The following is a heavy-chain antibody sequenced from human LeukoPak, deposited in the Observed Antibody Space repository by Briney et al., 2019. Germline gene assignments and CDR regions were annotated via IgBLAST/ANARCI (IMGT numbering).Heavy chain of an antibody. V-gene: IGHV3-23*01. CDR1: GGTFSNYA. CDR2: ISGSGGYT. CDR3: AKSHYYDSSGHIDY. D-gene: IGHD3-22*01. J-gene: IGHJ4*02. Sequence: ASVKVSCKASGGTFSNYAMSWVRQAPGKGLEWVTAISGSGGYTYYADSVKGRFTISRDSSKNTLYLQMNSLRAEDTAVYYCAKSHYYDSSGHIDYWGQGTLVTVSS.